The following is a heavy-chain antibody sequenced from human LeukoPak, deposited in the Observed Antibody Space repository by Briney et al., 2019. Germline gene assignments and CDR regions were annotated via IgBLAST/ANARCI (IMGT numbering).Heavy chain of an antibody. V-gene: IGHV2-5*02. Sequence: SGPTLVKPTQPLTLTCTFSGFSLRTSGVGVAWIRQPPGKALEWLALIYWDDDMRYIPSLKTRLTTTKDTSKNQVVLTMTDMDPVDTATYFCAHRARGYRFDSWGQGTLVTVSS. CDR1: GFSLRTSGVG. J-gene: IGHJ4*02. CDR3: AHRARGYRFDS. D-gene: IGHD5-12*01. CDR2: IYWDDDM.